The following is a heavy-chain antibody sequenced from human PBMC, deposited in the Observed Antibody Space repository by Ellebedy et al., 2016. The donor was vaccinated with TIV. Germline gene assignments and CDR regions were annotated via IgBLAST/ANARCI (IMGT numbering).Heavy chain of an antibody. V-gene: IGHV3-23*01. CDR2: ISGSGGST. D-gene: IGHD2-2*02. CDR1: GFTFSTYG. J-gene: IGHJ6*03. Sequence: GESLKISXAASGFTFSTYGMSWVRQAPGKGLEWVSAISGSGGSTYYADSVKGRFTISRDNSKNTLYLQMNSLRAEDTAVYYCAKGGCSSTSCYTGRYYYYYYMDVWGKGTTVTVSS. CDR3: AKGGCSSTSCYTGRYYYYYYMDV.